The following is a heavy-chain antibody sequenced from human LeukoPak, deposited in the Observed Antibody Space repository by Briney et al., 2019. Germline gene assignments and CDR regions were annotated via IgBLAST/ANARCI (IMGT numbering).Heavy chain of an antibody. CDR3: SRDTVGATASGMDV. CDR2: ISDSGST. J-gene: IGHJ6*02. CDR1: GGSISSSSYY. V-gene: IGHV4-61*01. D-gene: IGHD1-26*01. Sequence: PSETLSLTCTVSGGSISSSSYYWSWIRQPPGKGLEWIGYISDSGSTNYNPSLKSRVTISVDTSKNQFSLKLSSVTAADTAIYYYSRDTVGATASGMDVWGQGTTVTVSS.